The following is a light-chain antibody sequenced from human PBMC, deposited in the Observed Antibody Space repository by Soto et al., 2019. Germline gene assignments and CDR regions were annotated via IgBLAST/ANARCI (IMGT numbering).Light chain of an antibody. CDR1: QSISSD. V-gene: IGKV1-39*01. Sequence: QSTQVRSCLSPYVGYSVTTTCRASQSISSDLNWYRQKPGKAPNLLIYAATTLQSGVPSRFSGSGSGTDFTLTISSLHPEDFATYYCQQSYSNPRTLAQGTKVDI. CDR2: AAT. J-gene: IGKJ1*01. CDR3: QQSYSNPRT.